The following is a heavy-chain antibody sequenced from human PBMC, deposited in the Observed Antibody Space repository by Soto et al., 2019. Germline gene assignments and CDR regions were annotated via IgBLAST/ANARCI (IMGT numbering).Heavy chain of an antibody. Sequence: EVQLLESGGGLVQPGGSLRLSCAASGFTFESCAMSWVRQAPGKGLEWVVGISGSGSSTHYAHSVEGRFTISRDNSKNTLYLQMNSLRADDTAGYYCAKGKTSGWYYFDFWGQGTLVTVSS. CDR1: GFTFESCA. CDR2: ISGSGSST. V-gene: IGHV3-23*01. J-gene: IGHJ4*02. D-gene: IGHD6-19*01. CDR3: AKGKTSGWYYFDF.